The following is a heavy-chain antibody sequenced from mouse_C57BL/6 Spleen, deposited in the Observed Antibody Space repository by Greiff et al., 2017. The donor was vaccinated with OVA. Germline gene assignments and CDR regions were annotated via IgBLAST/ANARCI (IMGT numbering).Heavy chain of an antibody. Sequence: EVQGVESGGGLVKPGGSLKLSCAASGFTFSDYGMHWVRQAPEKGLEWVAYISSGSSTIYYADTVKGRFTISRDNAKNTLFLQMTSLRSEDTAMYYCARRSIYDGYPYYYAMDYWGQGTSVTVSS. V-gene: IGHV5-17*01. CDR2: ISSGSSTI. CDR3: ARRSIYDGYPYYYAMDY. D-gene: IGHD2-3*01. J-gene: IGHJ4*01. CDR1: GFTFSDYG.